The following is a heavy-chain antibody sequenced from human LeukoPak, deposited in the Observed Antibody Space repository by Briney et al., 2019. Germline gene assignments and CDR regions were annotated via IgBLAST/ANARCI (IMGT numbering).Heavy chain of an antibody. V-gene: IGHV1-69*13. Sequence: SVKVSCKASGGTFSSYAISWVRQAPGQGLEWMGGIIPIFGTANYAQKFQGRVTITADESTSTAYMELSSLRSEDTAVYYCARDTYYDSSGYYYIPFDYWGQGTLVTVSS. CDR2: IIPIFGTA. CDR3: ARDTYYDSSGYYYIPFDY. J-gene: IGHJ4*02. D-gene: IGHD3-22*01. CDR1: GGTFSSYA.